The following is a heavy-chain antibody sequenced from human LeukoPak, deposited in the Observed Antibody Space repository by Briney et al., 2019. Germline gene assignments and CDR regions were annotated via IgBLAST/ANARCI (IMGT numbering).Heavy chain of an antibody. CDR3: ARQNDILTGYSDY. J-gene: IGHJ4*02. Sequence: GESPKISCKGSGYSFTSYWIGWVRQMPGKGLEWMGIIYPGDSDTRYSPSFQGQVTISADKSISTAYLQWSSLKASDTAMYYCARQNDILTGYSDYWGQGTLVTVSS. CDR2: IYPGDSDT. CDR1: GYSFTSYW. D-gene: IGHD3-9*01. V-gene: IGHV5-51*01.